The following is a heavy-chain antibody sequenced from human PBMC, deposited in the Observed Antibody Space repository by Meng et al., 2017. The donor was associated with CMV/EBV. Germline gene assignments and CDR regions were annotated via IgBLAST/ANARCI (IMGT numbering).Heavy chain of an antibody. V-gene: IGHV1-2*02. CDR3: ARDDGSLDY. CDR2: INPNSGGT. CDR1: GYTFSGYL. D-gene: IGHD2-15*01. Sequence: QVALVESGAEVKHTGGSGEASCMASGYTFSGYLMHWVRQAPGQGLEWKGWINPNSGGTNYAQKFQGRVTMTRDTSISTAYMELSRLRSDDTAVYYCARDDGSLDYWGQGTLVTVSS. J-gene: IGHJ4*02.